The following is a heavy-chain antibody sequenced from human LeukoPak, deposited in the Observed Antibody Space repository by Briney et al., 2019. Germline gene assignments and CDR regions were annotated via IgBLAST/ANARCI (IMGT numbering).Heavy chain of an antibody. V-gene: IGHV3-64*04. D-gene: IGHD3-22*01. CDR1: GFTFSAYG. J-gene: IGHJ4*02. CDR2: ITHDGGST. Sequence: GGSLRLSCSASGFTFSAYGMHWVRQAPRKGLECVSAITHDGGSTFYADSVKGRFSISRDNAKNTLYLQMNSLRAEDTAVYYCARDPGNSSGYYFDYWGQGTLVTVSS. CDR3: ARDPGNSSGYYFDY.